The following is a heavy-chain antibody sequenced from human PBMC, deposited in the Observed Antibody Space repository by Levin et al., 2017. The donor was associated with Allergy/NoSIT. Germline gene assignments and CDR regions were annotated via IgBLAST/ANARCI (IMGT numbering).Heavy chain of an antibody. Sequence: GESLKISCKGSGYSFTSYWIGWVRQMPGKGLEWMGIIYPGYSDTRYSPSFQGQVTISADKSISTAYLQWSSLKASDTAMYYCAMTYGDYGGWLYGMDVWGQGTTVTVSS. J-gene: IGHJ6*02. CDR1: GYSFTSYW. V-gene: IGHV5-51*01. CDR3: AMTYGDYGGWLYGMDV. D-gene: IGHD4-17*01. CDR2: IYPGYSDT.